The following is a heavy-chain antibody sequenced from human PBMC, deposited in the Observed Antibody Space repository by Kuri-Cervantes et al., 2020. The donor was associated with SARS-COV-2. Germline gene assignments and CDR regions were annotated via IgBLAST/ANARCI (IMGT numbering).Heavy chain of an antibody. D-gene: IGHD1-26*01. V-gene: IGHV3-11*01. CDR3: SLGATTRETPYYYYGMDV. CDR1: GFTFSDYY. Sequence: LSLTCAASGFTFSDYYMSWIRQAPGKGLEWVSYISSGGSAIYYADSVKGRFTISRDNAKNSLYLQMNSLKTEDTAVYYCSLGATTRETPYYYYGMDVWGQGTTVTVSS. CDR2: ISSGGSAI. J-gene: IGHJ6*02.